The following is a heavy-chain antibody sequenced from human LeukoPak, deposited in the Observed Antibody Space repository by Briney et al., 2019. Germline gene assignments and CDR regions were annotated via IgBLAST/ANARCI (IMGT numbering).Heavy chain of an antibody. V-gene: IGHV3-48*04. CDR3: AREETITIFGVVIPGAMDV. J-gene: IGHJ6*03. CDR1: GFTFSSYS. D-gene: IGHD3-3*01. Sequence: GGSLRLSCAASGFTFSSYSMDWVRQAPGRGREWVSYISSSSSTIYYADSVKGRFTISRDNDKNSLYLQMNSLRAEDTAVYYCAREETITIFGVVIPGAMDVWGKGTTVTVSS. CDR2: ISSSSSTI.